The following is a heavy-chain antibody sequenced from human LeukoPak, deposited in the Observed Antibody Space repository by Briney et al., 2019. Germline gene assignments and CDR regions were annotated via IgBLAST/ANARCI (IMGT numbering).Heavy chain of an antibody. CDR2: IYYSGST. V-gene: IGHV4-59*08. CDR1: GGSISSYY. CDR3: AALVGKNWFDP. D-gene: IGHD6-6*01. J-gene: IGHJ5*02. Sequence: ASETLSFTCTVSGGSISSYYWSWIRQPPGKGLEWIGYIYYSGSTNYNPSLKSRVTISVDTSKNQFSLKLSSVTAADTAVYYCAALVGKNWFDPWGQGTLVTVSS.